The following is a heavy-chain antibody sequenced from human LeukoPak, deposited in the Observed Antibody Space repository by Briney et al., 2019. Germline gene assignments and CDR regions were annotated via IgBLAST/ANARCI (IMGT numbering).Heavy chain of an antibody. CDR2: IYTSGST. V-gene: IGHV4-4*09. CDR3: ARHLSAAMVVSWFDP. J-gene: IGHJ5*02. D-gene: IGHD5-18*01. Sequence: SETLSLTCTVSGGSISSYYWSWIRQPPGKGLEWIGYIYTSGSTNYNPSLKSRVTISVDTSKNQFSLKLSSVTAADTAVYYCARHLSAAMVVSWFDPWGQGTLVTVSS. CDR1: GGSISSYY.